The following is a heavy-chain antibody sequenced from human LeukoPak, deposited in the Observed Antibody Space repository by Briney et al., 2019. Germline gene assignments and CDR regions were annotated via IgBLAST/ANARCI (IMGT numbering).Heavy chain of an antibody. J-gene: IGHJ6*02. CDR3: AKVSGGGLYYDGMDV. V-gene: IGHV3-23*01. CDR2: ISAEGAST. Sequence: PGGSLRLSCAASGFAFSTFAINWVRQAPGKGLEWVSAISAEGASTLYADSVNGQFTISRDNSKNTVYLQMNSLRVEDTAVYYCAKVSGGGLYYDGMDVWGQGTTVTVSS. CDR1: GFAFSTFA. D-gene: IGHD1-14*01.